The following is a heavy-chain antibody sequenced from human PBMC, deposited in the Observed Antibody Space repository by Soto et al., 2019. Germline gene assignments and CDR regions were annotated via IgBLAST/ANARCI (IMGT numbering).Heavy chain of an antibody. V-gene: IGHV3-7*03. CDR2: IKQDGSEQ. CDR3: ARVSTPNHFDY. D-gene: IGHD7-27*01. J-gene: IGHJ4*02. Sequence: EVQLVESGGGLVQPGGSLRLDCAASGVTFITHWMLWVRQAPGNGLEWVANIKQDGSEQYDVDSVKGRFTISRDNAKNSLILQMNGLRAEDTAVYYCARVSTPNHFDYWGQGRLVTVSS. CDR1: GVTFITHW.